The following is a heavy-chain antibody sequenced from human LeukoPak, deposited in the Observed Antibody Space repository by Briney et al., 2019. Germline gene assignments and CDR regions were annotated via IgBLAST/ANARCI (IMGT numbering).Heavy chain of an antibody. CDR1: GFTFGDDT. V-gene: IGHV3-7*01. Sequence: GGSLRLSCTPSGFTFGDDTMSWFRQAPGKGLEWVANIKQDGSEKYYVDSVKGRFTISRDNAKNSLYLQMNSLRAEDTAVYYCASLGMVVIAAATFDYWGQGTLVTVSS. J-gene: IGHJ4*02. CDR2: IKQDGSEK. CDR3: ASLGMVVIAAATFDY. D-gene: IGHD2-21*01.